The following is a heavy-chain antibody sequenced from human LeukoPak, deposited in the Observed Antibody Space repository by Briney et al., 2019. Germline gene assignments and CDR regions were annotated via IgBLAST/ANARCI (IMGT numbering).Heavy chain of an antibody. CDR2: IYGSGST. CDR3: ARNAGWYSHDS. D-gene: IGHD6-19*01. J-gene: IGHJ4*02. V-gene: IGHV4-59*08. CDR1: GDSLSSHF. Sequence: SETLSLTCTVSGDSLSSHFWSWIRQPPGKGLEWIGYIYGSGSTNYDPSLKSRVTISEDTSKNHFSLILTSVTAADTAVYYCARNAGWYSHDSWGQGTLVTVSS.